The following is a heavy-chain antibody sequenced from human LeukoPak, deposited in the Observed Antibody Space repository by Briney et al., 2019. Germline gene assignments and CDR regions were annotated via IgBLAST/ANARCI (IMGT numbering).Heavy chain of an antibody. CDR2: IYYSGST. CDR3: AREIIGVTAPYYYYYMDV. CDR1: GGSISSYY. Sequence: PSETLSLTCTVSGGSISSYYRSWIRQPPGKGLEWIGYIYYSGSTNYNPSLKSRVTISVDTSKNQFSLKLSSVTAADTAVYYCAREIIGVTAPYYYYYMDVWGKGTTVTISS. D-gene: IGHD3-10*01. V-gene: IGHV4-59*01. J-gene: IGHJ6*03.